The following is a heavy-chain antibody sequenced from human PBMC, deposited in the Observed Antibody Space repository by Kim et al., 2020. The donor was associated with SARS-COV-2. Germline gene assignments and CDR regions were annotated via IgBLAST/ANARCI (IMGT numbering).Heavy chain of an antibody. D-gene: IGHD5-12*01. V-gene: IGHV3-30*04. CDR2: LSDDGSNI. CDR1: GFSFRPYA. J-gene: IGHJ4*02. Sequence: GWSLSLSCAASGFSFRPYALPWVLPAACPLPEFFAVLSDDGSNIYYAESGKGRFTFSRDNSKNTLYLQMNYLRPEDTAVYYCARVPGYSGFNYGPYYFDFWGQGTLVAVSS. CDR3: ARVPGYSGFNYGPYYFDF.